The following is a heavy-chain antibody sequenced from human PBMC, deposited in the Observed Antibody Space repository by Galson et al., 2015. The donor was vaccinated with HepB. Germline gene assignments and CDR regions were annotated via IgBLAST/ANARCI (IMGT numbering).Heavy chain of an antibody. CDR3: ARAPQDYYDSSGYYHRVYYFDY. D-gene: IGHD3-22*01. J-gene: IGHJ4*02. V-gene: IGHV3-21*01. CDR2: ISSSSSYI. Sequence: SLRLSCAASGFTFSSYSMNWVRQAPGKGLEWVSSISSSSSYIYYADSVKGRFTISRDNAKNSQYLQMNSLRAEDTAVYYCARAPQDYYDSSGYYHRVYYFDYWGQGTLVTVSS. CDR1: GFTFSSYS.